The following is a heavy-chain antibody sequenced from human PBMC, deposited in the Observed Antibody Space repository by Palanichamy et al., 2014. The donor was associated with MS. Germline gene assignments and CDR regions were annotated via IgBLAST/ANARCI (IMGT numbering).Heavy chain of an antibody. CDR1: GGSISSGSYY. CDR2: IYTSGST. Sequence: VQLQESGPGLVKPSQTLSLTCTVSGGSISSGSYYWSWIRQPAGKGLEWIGRIYTSGSTNYNPSLKSRVTISVDTSKNQFSLKLSSVTAADTAVYYCAREPVDYAKDCWGQGTLVTVSS. D-gene: IGHD4-17*01. V-gene: IGHV4-61*02. CDR3: AREPVDYAKDC. J-gene: IGHJ4*02.